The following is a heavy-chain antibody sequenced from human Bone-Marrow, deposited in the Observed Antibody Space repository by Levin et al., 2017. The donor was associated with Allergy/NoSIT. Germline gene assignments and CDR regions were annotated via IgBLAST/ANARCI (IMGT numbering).Heavy chain of an antibody. CDR3: ARARLVVVPAAIYDWVDP. CDR1: GGSISSYY. CDR2: IYYSGST. Sequence: SETLSLTCTVSGGSISSYYWSWIRQPPGKGLEWIGYIYYSGSTNYNPSLKSRVTTSVDTSKNQFSLKLSSVTAADTAVYYCARARLVVVPAAIYDWVDPWGQGTRVTVSS. V-gene: IGHV4-59*01. J-gene: IGHJ5*02. D-gene: IGHD2-2*01.